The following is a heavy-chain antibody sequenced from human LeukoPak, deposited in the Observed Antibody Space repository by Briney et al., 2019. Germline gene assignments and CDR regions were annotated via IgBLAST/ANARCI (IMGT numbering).Heavy chain of an antibody. D-gene: IGHD3-10*01. Sequence: GGSLRLSCAASGFTFSISVMHWVRQAPGKGLEWVAVIWYDGSNKYYADSVKGRFTISRDNSKNTLYLQMNSLRAEDTALYYCARGSGNYYTRFDYWGQGTLVTVSS. CDR2: IWYDGSNK. CDR3: ARGSGNYYTRFDY. CDR1: GFTFSISV. J-gene: IGHJ4*02. V-gene: IGHV3-33*08.